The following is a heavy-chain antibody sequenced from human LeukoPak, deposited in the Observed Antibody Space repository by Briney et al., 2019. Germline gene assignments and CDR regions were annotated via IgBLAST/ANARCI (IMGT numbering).Heavy chain of an antibody. CDR1: GYTFTSYY. D-gene: IGHD3-22*01. J-gene: IGHJ4*02. CDR3: ARVGSEYYDSSGYSVDY. CDR2: ISAYNGNT. Sequence: GASVKVSCKASGYTFTSYYMHWVRQAPGQGLEWMGWISAYNGNTNYAQKLQGRVTMTTDTSTSTAYMELRSLRSDDTAVYYCARVGSEYYDSSGYSVDYWGQGTLVTVSS. V-gene: IGHV1-18*04.